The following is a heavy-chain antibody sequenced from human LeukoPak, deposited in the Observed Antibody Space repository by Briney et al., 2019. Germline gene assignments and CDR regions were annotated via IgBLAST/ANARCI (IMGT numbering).Heavy chain of an antibody. J-gene: IGHJ4*02. Sequence: RSLRLSCAASGFTFSSYGMHWVRQAPGKGLEWVAVISYDGSNKYYADSVKGRFTISRDNSKNTVYLQMNSLRAEDTAVYYCAKVFSYDILTGYIDYWGQGTLVTVSS. D-gene: IGHD3-9*01. V-gene: IGHV3-30*18. CDR3: AKVFSYDILTGYIDY. CDR1: GFTFSSYG. CDR2: ISYDGSNK.